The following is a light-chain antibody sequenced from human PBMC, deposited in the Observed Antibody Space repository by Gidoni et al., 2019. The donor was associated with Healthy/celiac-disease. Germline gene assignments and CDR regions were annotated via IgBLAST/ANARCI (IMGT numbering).Light chain of an antibody. J-gene: IGKJ4*01. CDR3: QQYNNWPPRLT. Sequence: IVMTQSPATLSVSPGERAPLSCRASQSVSSNLAWYQQKPGQAPRLLIYGSSTRATGIPARFSGSGSGTEFTLTISSLQSEDFAVYYCQQYNNWPPRLTVGGXTKVEIK. CDR1: QSVSSN. V-gene: IGKV3-15*01. CDR2: GSS.